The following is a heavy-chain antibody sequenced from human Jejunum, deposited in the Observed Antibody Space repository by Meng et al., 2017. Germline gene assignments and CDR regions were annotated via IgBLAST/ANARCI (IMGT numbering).Heavy chain of an antibody. D-gene: IGHD5-12*01. V-gene: IGHV4-39*07. J-gene: IGHJ4*02. Sequence: SETLSLTCTVSGGSISSSSYYWGWIRQPPGKGLEWIGTIYYRGSTYYNPSLKSRVTISVDTSKNQFSLTLSSVTAADKEFYYCARERADREASHGDYWGQGTLVTVSS. CDR3: ARERADREASHGDY. CDR1: GGSISSSSYY. CDR2: IYYRGST.